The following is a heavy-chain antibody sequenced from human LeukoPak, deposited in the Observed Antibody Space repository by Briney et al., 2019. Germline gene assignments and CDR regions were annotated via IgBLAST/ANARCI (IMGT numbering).Heavy chain of an antibody. V-gene: IGHV4-39*07. J-gene: IGHJ4*02. CDR1: GGSISSSSYY. CDR3: ARGRSLHYFDY. CDR2: IYYSGST. Sequence: SETLSLTCTVSGGSISSSSYYWGWIRQPPGKGLEWIGSIYYSGSTNYNPSLKSRVTISVDTSRNQFSLRLTSVTAADTAVYYCARGRSLHYFDYWGQGTLVTVSS.